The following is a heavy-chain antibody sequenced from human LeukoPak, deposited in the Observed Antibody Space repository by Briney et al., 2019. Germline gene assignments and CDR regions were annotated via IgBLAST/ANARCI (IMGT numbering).Heavy chain of an antibody. V-gene: IGHV1-2*02. Sequence: ASVKVSCKPSGYTFTGYYMHWVRQAPGQGLEWMGWINPNSGGTNYAQKFQGRVTMTRDTSISTAYMELSRLRSDDTAVYYCAREELWFGELSCLDYWGQGILVTVSS. J-gene: IGHJ4*02. CDR2: INPNSGGT. CDR1: GYTFTGYY. D-gene: IGHD3-10*01. CDR3: AREELWFGELSCLDY.